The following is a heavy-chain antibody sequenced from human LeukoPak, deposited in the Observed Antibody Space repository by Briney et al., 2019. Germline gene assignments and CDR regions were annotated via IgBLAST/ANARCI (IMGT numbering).Heavy chain of an antibody. D-gene: IGHD3-16*02. CDR1: GGSISIHY. V-gene: IGHV4-59*08. Sequence: SETLSLTCTVSGGSISIHYWSWVRQSPGKGLEWIGYIYVTGNRYNPYLQSRVTISVDTSRNQFFLKMSSVTAADTAVYYCARHIGGGIEDMDVWGKGTKVTVSS. J-gene: IGHJ6*03. CDR2: IYVTGN. CDR3: ARHIGGGIEDMDV.